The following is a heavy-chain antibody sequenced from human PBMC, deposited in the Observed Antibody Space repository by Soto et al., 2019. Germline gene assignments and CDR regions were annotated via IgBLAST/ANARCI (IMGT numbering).Heavy chain of an antibody. CDR3: ARDTVYGGMSFDP. CDR1: AGYLERSIYY. V-gene: IGHV4-61*01. J-gene: IGHJ5*02. CDR2: IYYSGST. Sequence: PSETLSLTCSVSAGYLERSIYYWSWIRQPPGKGLEWIGYIYYSGSTNYNPSLKSRVTISVDTSKNQFSLKLSSVTAADTAVYYCARDTVYGGMSFDPWGQGTLVTVSS. D-gene: IGHD4-17*01.